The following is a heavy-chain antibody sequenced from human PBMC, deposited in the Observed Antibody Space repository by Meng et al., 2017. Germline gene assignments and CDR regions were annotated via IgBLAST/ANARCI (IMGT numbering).Heavy chain of an antibody. V-gene: IGHV4-4*02. D-gene: IGHD7-27*01. CDR2: IYHSGST. J-gene: IGHJ4*02. Sequence: QVQRADSGPGLVNPSGTLSLTCAVSGGSISSSNWWSWVRQPPGKGLEWIGEIYHSGSTNYNPSLKSRVTISVDKSKNQFSLKLSSVTAADTAVYYCARIGDWGSTRYFDYWGQVTLVTVSS. CDR3: ARIGDWGSTRYFDY. CDR1: GGSISSSNW.